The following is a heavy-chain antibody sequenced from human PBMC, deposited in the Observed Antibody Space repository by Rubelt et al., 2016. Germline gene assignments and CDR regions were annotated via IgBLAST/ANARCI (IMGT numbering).Heavy chain of an antibody. Sequence: QVQLVQSGAEVKKPGASVKVSCKASGYTFTSYYMPWVRQAPGQGLEWMGIINPSGGSTSYAQKCQGRVTMTMDTSTSTVYMELSSLRSEDTAVHYCARTKTVEMATIPLAYWGQGTLVTVSS. CDR2: INPSGGST. D-gene: IGHD5-24*01. V-gene: IGHV1-46*01. CDR1: GYTFTSYY. CDR3: ARTKTVEMATIPLAY. J-gene: IGHJ4*02.